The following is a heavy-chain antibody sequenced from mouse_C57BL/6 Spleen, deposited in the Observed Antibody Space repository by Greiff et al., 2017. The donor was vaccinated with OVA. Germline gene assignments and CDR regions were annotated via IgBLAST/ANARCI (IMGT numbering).Heavy chain of an antibody. V-gene: IGHV2-2*01. CDR1: GFSFTSYG. Sequence: QVQLQQSGPGLVQPSQSLSITCTVSGFSFTSYGVHWVRQSPGKGLEWLGVLWSGGSTDYNAAFISRLSISKDNSKSQVFFKMNSLQADDTAIYYCARPPSYGSSYGWYFDVWGTGTTVTVSS. CDR3: ARPPSYGSSYGWYFDV. J-gene: IGHJ1*03. CDR2: LWSGGST. D-gene: IGHD1-1*01.